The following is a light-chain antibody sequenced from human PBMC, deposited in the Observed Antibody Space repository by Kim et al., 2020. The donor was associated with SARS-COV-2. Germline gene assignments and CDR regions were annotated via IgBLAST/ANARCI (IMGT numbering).Light chain of an antibody. Sequence: VSPGESATRSCRASQSVNRNVAWYQQKPGQAPRLLIYGASTRATGIPARFSGSGSGTEFTLTISSLQSEDFAVYHCQHYNEWPWTFGQGTKVDIK. CDR2: GAS. V-gene: IGKV3D-15*01. CDR1: QSVNRN. CDR3: QHYNEWPWT. J-gene: IGKJ1*01.